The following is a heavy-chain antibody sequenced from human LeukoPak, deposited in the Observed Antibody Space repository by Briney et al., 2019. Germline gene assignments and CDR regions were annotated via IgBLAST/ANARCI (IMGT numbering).Heavy chain of an antibody. D-gene: IGHD2-2*01. CDR2: INHSGST. CDR3: ARAPYCSSTSCSVLEYYFDY. V-gene: IGHV4-34*01. CDR1: GGSFSGYY. Sequence: PSETLSLTCAVYGGSFSGYYWSWIRQPPGKGLEWIGEINHSGSTYYNPSLKSRVTISVDTSKNQFSLKLSSVTAADTAVYYCARAPYCSSTSCSVLEYYFDYWGQGTLVTVSS. J-gene: IGHJ4*02.